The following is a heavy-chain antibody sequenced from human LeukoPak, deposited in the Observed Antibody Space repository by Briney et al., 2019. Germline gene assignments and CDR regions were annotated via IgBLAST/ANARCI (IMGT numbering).Heavy chain of an antibody. D-gene: IGHD6-13*01. V-gene: IGHV3-33*01. CDR1: GFTFSSYG. CDR2: IWYDGSNK. Sequence: HPGGSLRLSCAASGFTFSSYGMHWVRQAPGKGLEWVAVIWYDGSNKYYADSVKGRFTISRDNSKNTLYLQMNSLRAEDTAVYYCARPRYSSSWTSFDYWGQGTLVTVSS. CDR3: ARPRYSSSWTSFDY. J-gene: IGHJ4*02.